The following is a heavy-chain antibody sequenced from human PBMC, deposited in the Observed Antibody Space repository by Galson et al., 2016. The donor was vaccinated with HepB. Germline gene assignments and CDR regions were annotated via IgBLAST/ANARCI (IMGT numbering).Heavy chain of an antibody. CDR1: GLTFSHYF. D-gene: IGHD1-14*01. CDR3: VKDTSLEPYGMDV. Sequence: SLRLSCAASGLTFSHYFMNWVRQAPGKGLEWVSYVGPGGTDTHYADSVKGRCTISRDNAKNSLSLEMESLRAEDTAFYYCVKDTSLEPYGMDVWGRGTTVTVSS. V-gene: IGHV3-11*05. J-gene: IGHJ6*02. CDR2: VGPGGTDT.